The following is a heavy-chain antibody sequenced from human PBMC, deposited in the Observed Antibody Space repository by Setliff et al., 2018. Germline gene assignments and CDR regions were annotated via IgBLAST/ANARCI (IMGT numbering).Heavy chain of an antibody. D-gene: IGHD3-22*01. V-gene: IGHV4-39*07. CDR3: ARYDSSGYSENYYFDY. Sequence: LSLTCTVSGGSISTTDYYWGWIRQPPGKGLEWIGCVYYSGNTYYSPSLKSRVTMFVDTSKNQFSLMLYSVTAADTAIYYCARYDSSGYSENYYFDYWGQGTLVTGSS. CDR1: GGSISTTDYY. CDR2: VYYSGNT. J-gene: IGHJ4*02.